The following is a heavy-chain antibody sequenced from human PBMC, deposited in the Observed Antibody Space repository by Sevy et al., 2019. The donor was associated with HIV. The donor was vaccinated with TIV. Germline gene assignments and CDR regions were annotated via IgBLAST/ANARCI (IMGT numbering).Heavy chain of an antibody. Sequence: GGSLRLSCAASGFTFTSNAMSWVRQAPGKGLEWVSLISGSGGYTYYADSVKGRFTISRDNSKNTLYLEMHSLRAEDTAVYYCAKCGYAYEYYFDYWGQGTLLTVSS. J-gene: IGHJ4*02. CDR2: ISGSGGYT. V-gene: IGHV3-23*01. CDR1: GFTFTSNA. CDR3: AKCGYAYEYYFDY. D-gene: IGHD5-12*01.